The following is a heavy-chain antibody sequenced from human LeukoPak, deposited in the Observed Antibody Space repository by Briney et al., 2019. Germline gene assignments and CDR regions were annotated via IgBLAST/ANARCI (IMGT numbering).Heavy chain of an antibody. CDR2: ISAYNGNT. CDR3: VRAPLGYCSGGSCHYYYMDV. V-gene: IGHV1-18*01. D-gene: IGHD2-15*01. Sequence: ASVKVSCKASGYTFTSYGISWVRQAPGQGLEWMGWISAYNGNTNYAQKLQGRVTMTTDTSTSTAYMELRSLRSDDTAVYYCVRAPLGYCSGGSCHYYYMDVWGKGTTVTVSS. CDR1: GYTFTSYG. J-gene: IGHJ6*03.